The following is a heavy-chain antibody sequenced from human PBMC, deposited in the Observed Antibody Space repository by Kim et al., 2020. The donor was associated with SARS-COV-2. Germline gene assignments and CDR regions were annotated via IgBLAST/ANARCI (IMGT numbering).Heavy chain of an antibody. J-gene: IGHJ4*02. V-gene: IGHV1-18*01. CDR3: ARDPYSGSSGLDY. Sequence: YAQKLQGRVTMTTDTSTSTAYMELRSLRSDDTAVYYCARDPYSGSSGLDYWGQGTLVTVSS. D-gene: IGHD1-26*01.